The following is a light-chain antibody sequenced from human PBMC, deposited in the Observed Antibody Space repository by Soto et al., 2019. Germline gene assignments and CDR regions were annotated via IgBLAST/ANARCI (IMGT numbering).Light chain of an antibody. Sequence: QSALTQPASVSGSPGQSITISCTGSVSDVGSFGPVSWYQQHPGQVPKLIIYEGSRRPSGVSIRFSGSKSGNTASLTISGLQAEDEADYYCCSYVGARTYVFGTGTKVTVL. CDR2: EGS. CDR1: VSDVGSFGP. J-gene: IGLJ1*01. V-gene: IGLV2-23*01. CDR3: CSYVGARTYV.